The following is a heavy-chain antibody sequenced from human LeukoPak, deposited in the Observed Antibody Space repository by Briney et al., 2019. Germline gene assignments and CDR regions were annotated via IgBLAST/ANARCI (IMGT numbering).Heavy chain of an antibody. CDR3: AKMRGMPREAYYFDY. J-gene: IGHJ4*02. D-gene: IGHD3-16*01. Sequence: PGGSLRLSCAASGFNFNIYTMAWVRQAPGKGLEWIAAVGSGGTRYYADSVKGRFTISRDNSRTTVSLRMDSLRVDDTAIYYCAKMRGMPREAYYFDYWGQGSLVAVSS. CDR2: VGSGGTR. V-gene: IGHV3-23*01. CDR1: GFNFNIYT.